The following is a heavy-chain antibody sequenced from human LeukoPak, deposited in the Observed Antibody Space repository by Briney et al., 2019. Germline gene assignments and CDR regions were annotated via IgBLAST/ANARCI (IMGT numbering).Heavy chain of an antibody. J-gene: IGHJ3*02. CDR2: INPNSGGT. D-gene: IGHD5-18*01. CDR3: ASSVDTALVSDVGFDI. Sequence: ASVKVSCKASGYTFTGYYMHWVRQAPGQGLEWMGWINPNSGGTNYVQKFQGRVTMTRDTSISTAYMELSRLRSDDTAVYYCASSVDTALVSDVGFDIWGQGTMVTVSS. CDR1: GYTFTGYY. V-gene: IGHV1-2*02.